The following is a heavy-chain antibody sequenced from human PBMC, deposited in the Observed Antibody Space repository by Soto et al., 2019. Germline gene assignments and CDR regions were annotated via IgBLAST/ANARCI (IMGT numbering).Heavy chain of an antibody. CDR3: ARDVRDSSGYYFDY. V-gene: IGHV3-30-3*01. CDR1: GFTFSSYA. CDR2: ISYDGSNK. Sequence: HPGGSLRLSCAASGFTFSSYAMHWVRQAPGKGLEWVAVISYDGSNKYYADSVKGRFTISRDNSKNTLYLQMNSLRAEDTAVYYCARDVRDSSGYYFDYWGQGTLVTVSS. D-gene: IGHD3-22*01. J-gene: IGHJ4*02.